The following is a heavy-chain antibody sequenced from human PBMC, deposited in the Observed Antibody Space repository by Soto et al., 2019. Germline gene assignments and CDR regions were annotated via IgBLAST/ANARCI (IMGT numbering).Heavy chain of an antibody. CDR3: ARDRITIFGVVGGDFQH. J-gene: IGHJ1*01. D-gene: IGHD3-3*01. CDR1: GYIFTTYG. Sequence: QVQLVQSGAEVKKPGASVKVSCKSSGYIFTTYGISWVRQAPGQGLEWMGWVSAYNGNTNYAQKFQGRVTMTTDTSTRTTYMELRSLRSDDTAMYYCARDRITIFGVVGGDFQHWGQGTLVTVSS. CDR2: VSAYNGNT. V-gene: IGHV1-18*01.